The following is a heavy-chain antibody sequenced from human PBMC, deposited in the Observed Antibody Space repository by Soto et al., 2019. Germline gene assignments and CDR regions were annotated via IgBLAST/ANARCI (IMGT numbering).Heavy chain of an antibody. CDR1: GFAFIPYV. V-gene: IGHV3-30*02. Sequence: GSLTLSCAAAGFAFIPYVIPCVRQAPGRGLEWVAFIPYDATYANYPESVKGRFTVSRDNSKNTVYLQMNSLGIRDTAVYYCAKDSGGDTNHLYYGLDVRGQGTTVTVSS. CDR2: IPYDATYA. J-gene: IGHJ6*02. CDR3: AKDSGGDTNHLYYGLDV. D-gene: IGHD2-8*01.